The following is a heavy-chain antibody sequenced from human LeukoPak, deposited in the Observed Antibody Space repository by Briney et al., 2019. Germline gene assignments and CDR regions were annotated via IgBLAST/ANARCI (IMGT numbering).Heavy chain of an antibody. J-gene: IGHJ4*02. D-gene: IGHD3-22*01. Sequence: SETLSLTCTVSGGSISSYYWSWIRQPAGKGLEWIGRIYTCGSTNYNPSLKSRVTMSVDTSKNQFSLKLSSVTAADTAVYYCARDRAEHYYDSSGYGFYFDYWGQGTLVTVSS. V-gene: IGHV4-4*07. CDR2: IYTCGST. CDR1: GGSISSYY. CDR3: ARDRAEHYYDSSGYGFYFDY.